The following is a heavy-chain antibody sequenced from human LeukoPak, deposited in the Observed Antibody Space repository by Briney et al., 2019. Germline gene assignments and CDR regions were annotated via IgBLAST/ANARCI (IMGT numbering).Heavy chain of an antibody. Sequence: SETLSLTCTVSGGSISSYYWSWIRQPAGKGLEWIGRIYTSGSTNYNPSLKSRVTMSVDTSKNQFSLKLSSVTAADTAVYYCARGGYYDSSGYLVDYWGQGTLVTVSS. D-gene: IGHD3-22*01. CDR2: IYTSGST. V-gene: IGHV4-4*07. CDR3: ARGGYYDSSGYLVDY. CDR1: GGSISSYY. J-gene: IGHJ4*02.